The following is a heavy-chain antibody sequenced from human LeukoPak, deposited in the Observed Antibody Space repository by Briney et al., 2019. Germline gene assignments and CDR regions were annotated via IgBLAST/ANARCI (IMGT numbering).Heavy chain of an antibody. CDR3: GREPRYRPIDY. CDR2: MNPNSGNT. Sequence: ASVKVSCKASGYTFTSYDINWVRQATGQGLEWMGWMNPNSGNTGYAQKFQGRVTMTRNTSISTAYMELSSLRSDDTAVYYCGREPRYRPIDYWGQGTLVTVSS. V-gene: IGHV1-8*01. D-gene: IGHD3-9*01. J-gene: IGHJ4*02. CDR1: GYTFTSYD.